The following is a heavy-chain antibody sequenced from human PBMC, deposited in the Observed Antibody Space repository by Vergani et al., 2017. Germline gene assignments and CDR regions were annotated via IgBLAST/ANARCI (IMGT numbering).Heavy chain of an antibody. D-gene: IGHD3-22*01. CDR3: AKETFNPPSITMIVVAPGMDV. J-gene: IGHJ6*02. V-gene: IGHV3-23*01. CDR1: GFTFSSYA. Sequence: EVQLLESGGGLVQPGGSLRLSCAASGFTFSSYAMSWVRQAPGKGLEWVSAISGSGGSTYYADSVKGRFTISRDNSKNTLYLQMNSLRAEDTAVYYCAKETFNPPSITMIVVAPGMDVWGQGTTVTVSS. CDR2: ISGSGGST.